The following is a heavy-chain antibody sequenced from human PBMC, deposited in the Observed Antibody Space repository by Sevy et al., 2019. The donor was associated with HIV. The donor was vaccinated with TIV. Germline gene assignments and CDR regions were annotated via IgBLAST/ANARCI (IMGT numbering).Heavy chain of an antibody. CDR3: AGPQVTTGGGDGMDV. Sequence: ASVKVSCKASGYTFTGYYMHWVRQAPGQGLEWMGWINPNSGGTNYAQKFQGRVTMTRDTSISTAYMELSRLRSDDTGVYYCAGPQVTTGGGDGMDVWGQGTTVTVSS. J-gene: IGHJ6*02. D-gene: IGHD4-4*01. V-gene: IGHV1-2*02. CDR2: INPNSGGT. CDR1: GYTFTGYY.